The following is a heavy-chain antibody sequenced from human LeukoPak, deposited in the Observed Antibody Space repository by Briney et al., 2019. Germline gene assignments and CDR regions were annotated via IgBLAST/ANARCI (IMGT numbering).Heavy chain of an antibody. V-gene: IGHV1-18*01. Sequence: ASVKVSCKASGYTFTSYGISWVRQAPGQGLEWMGWISAYNGNTNYAQKLQGRVTMTTDTSTSTAYMELRSLRSDDTAVYYCARERRYPDILTGYNWFDPWGQGTLVTVSS. CDR3: ARERRYPDILTGYNWFDP. D-gene: IGHD3-9*01. CDR1: GYTFTSYG. J-gene: IGHJ5*02. CDR2: ISAYNGNT.